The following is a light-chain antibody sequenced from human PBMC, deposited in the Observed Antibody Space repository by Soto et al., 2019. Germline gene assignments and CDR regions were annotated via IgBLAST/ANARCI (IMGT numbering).Light chain of an antibody. J-gene: IGKJ5*01. V-gene: IGKV3-11*01. CDR3: QQRSNWPIT. Sequence: EIVLTQSPATLSLSPGERATLSCRASQSVRSYLAWYQQKPGQAPRLLIYDASNRATGIPARFSGSGSGTDFTLTISSLEPEDFAVYYWQQRSNWPITFGQGTRLEIK. CDR2: DAS. CDR1: QSVRSY.